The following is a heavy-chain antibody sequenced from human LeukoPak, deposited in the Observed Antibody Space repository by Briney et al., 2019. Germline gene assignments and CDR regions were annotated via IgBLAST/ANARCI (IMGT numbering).Heavy chain of an antibody. J-gene: IGHJ5*02. D-gene: IGHD6-13*01. V-gene: IGHV4-38-2*01. CDR1: GYSISSGYY. Sequence: SETLSLTCAVSGYSISSGYYWGWIRQPPRKGLEWIGSIYHNGNTYYNPSLKSRVTISVDTSKNEFSLKLSSVTAADTAVYYCARAYHSSWYLNWFDPCGQGTLVTVSS. CDR2: IYHNGNT. CDR3: ARAYHSSWYLNWFDP.